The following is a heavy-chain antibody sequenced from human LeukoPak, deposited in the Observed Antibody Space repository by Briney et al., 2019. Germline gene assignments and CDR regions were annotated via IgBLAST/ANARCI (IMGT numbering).Heavy chain of an antibody. D-gene: IGHD3-10*01. J-gene: IGHJ6*03. CDR3: ARGRLLWFGDLRGRPAAYYYYYMDV. CDR1: GYTFTSYD. V-gene: IGHV1-8*01. Sequence: GASVKVSCKASGYTFTSYDINWVRQATGQGLEWLGWMNPNSGNTGYAQKFQGRVTMTRNTSISTAYMELSSLRSEDTAVYYCARGRLLWFGDLRGRPAAYYYYYMDVWGKGTTVTISS. CDR2: MNPNSGNT.